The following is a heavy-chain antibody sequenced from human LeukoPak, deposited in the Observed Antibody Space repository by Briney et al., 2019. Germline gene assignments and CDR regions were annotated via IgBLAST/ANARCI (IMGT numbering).Heavy chain of an antibody. CDR3: TRDTGYSSGWDYYFDY. CDR1: GFTFSSYA. Sequence: GRSLRLSCATSGFTFSSYAIHWVRQAPGKGLEWVAVISYDGSNTYYADSVKGRFTISRDNSKNTLYLQMNSLRTEDTAVYYCTRDTGYSSGWDYYFDYWGQGTLVTVSS. J-gene: IGHJ4*02. D-gene: IGHD6-19*01. CDR2: ISYDGSNT. V-gene: IGHV3-30*04.